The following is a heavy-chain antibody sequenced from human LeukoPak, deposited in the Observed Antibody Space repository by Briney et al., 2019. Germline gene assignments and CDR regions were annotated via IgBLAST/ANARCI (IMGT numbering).Heavy chain of an antibody. J-gene: IGHJ4*02. CDR2: IWYDGSNK. CDR1: GFTFSSYG. Sequence: GGSLRLSCAASGFTFSSYGMHWVRQAPGKGLEWVAVIWYDGSNKYYADSVKGRFTISRDNSKNTLYLQMNSLRAEDTAVYYCARAGGFLEWLLPDYWGQGTLVTVSS. CDR3: ARAGGFLEWLLPDY. V-gene: IGHV3-33*01. D-gene: IGHD3-3*01.